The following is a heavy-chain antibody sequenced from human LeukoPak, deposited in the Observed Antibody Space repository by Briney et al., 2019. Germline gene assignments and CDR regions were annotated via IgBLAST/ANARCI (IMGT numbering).Heavy chain of an antibody. D-gene: IGHD7-27*01. CDR2: IYPRGST. V-gene: IGHV4-30-2*01. CDR3: ARFSPRAMGNYLDF. J-gene: IGHJ4*02. CDR1: GGSISSGSYS. Sequence: SETLSLTCAVSGGSISSGSYSWSWIRQPPGKGLEWIGYIYPRGSTYYNPSLESRVILSLDKSANQFSLNLSSVTAADTAVYYCARFSPRAMGNYLDFWGQGTLVTVSS.